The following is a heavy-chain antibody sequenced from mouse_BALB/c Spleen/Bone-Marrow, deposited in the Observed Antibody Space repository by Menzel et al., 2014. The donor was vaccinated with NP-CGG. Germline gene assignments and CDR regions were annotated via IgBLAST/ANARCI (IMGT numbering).Heavy chain of an antibody. CDR3: AGCGYYGWLAY. CDR1: GFELXRYW. D-gene: IGHD2-3*01. J-gene: IGHJ3*01. Sequence: EVQLVESGGGLVQPGGSLKLSCTASGFELXRYWMSWVRQAPGKGLEWIGEINPNSRTINYTPSLKERFIISRDNAKNTLYLQMSKVRSEDTALYFCAGCGYYGWLAYWGQGTLVTVSA. V-gene: IGHV4-1*02. CDR2: INPNSRTI.